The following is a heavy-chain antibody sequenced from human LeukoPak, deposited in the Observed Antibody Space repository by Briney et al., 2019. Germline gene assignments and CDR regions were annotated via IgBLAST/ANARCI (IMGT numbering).Heavy chain of an antibody. J-gene: IGHJ5*02. Sequence: SETLSLTCAVCGGSFSGYYWSWIRQPPGKGLEWIGEINHSGSTNYNPSLKSRVTISVDTSKNQFSLKLSSVTAADTAVYYCARLYCSGGSCYGWFDPWGQGTLVTVSS. CDR1: GGSFSGYY. D-gene: IGHD2-15*01. CDR2: INHSGST. V-gene: IGHV4-34*01. CDR3: ARLYCSGGSCYGWFDP.